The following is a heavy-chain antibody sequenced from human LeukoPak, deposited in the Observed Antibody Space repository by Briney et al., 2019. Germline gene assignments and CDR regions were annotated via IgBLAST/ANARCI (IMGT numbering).Heavy chain of an antibody. V-gene: IGHV4-34*01. CDR3: ARTYYDFWSGYSGVNRFDP. J-gene: IGHJ5*02. CDR2: INHSGST. CDR1: GGSFSGYY. D-gene: IGHD3-3*01. Sequence: SETLSLTCAVYGGSFSGYYWSWIRQPPGKGLEWIGEINHSGSTNYNPSLKSRVTISVDTSKNQFSLKLSSVTAADTAVYYCARTYYDFWSGYSGVNRFDPWGQGTLVTVSS.